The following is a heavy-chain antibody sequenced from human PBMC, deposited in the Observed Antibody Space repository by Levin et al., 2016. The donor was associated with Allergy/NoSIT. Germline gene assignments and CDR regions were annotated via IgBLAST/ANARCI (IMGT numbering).Heavy chain of an antibody. D-gene: IGHD6-13*01. J-gene: IGHJ2*01. Sequence: GGSLRLSCVASGFSFSSYSMAWVRQAPGKGLEWISYISGGGETTYYADSVKGRFAISRDNAENSLFLQVSSPRDEDTAVYYCARRPTAGCFDLWGRGILVTVSS. CDR3: ARRPTAGCFDL. CDR2: ISGGGETT. V-gene: IGHV3-48*02. CDR1: GFSFSSYS.